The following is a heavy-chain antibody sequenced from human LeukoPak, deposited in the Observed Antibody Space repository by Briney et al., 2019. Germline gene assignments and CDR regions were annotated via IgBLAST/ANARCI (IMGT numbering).Heavy chain of an antibody. CDR3: AREAYGSGSYWSPNWFDP. CDR2: ISGSGITI. J-gene: IGHJ5*02. CDR1: GFTFSSYE. Sequence: GGSLRLSCAASGFTFSSYEVNWVRQAPGKGLEWVSYISGSGITIYYADSVKGRFTISRDNAKNSLYLQMNSLRAEDTAVYYCAREAYGSGSYWSPNWFDPWGQGTLVTVSS. D-gene: IGHD3-10*01. V-gene: IGHV3-48*03.